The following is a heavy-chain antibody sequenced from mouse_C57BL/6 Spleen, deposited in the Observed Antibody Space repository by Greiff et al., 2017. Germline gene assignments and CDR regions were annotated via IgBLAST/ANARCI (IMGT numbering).Heavy chain of an antibody. V-gene: IGHV1-22*01. J-gene: IGHJ2*01. CDR1: GYTFTDYN. Sequence: EVQLQQSGPELVKPGASVKMSCTASGYTFTDYNMHWVQQSPGKSLEWIGYINPTNGGTSYKQKFKGQATLTVYKSYSTAYMELRSLTSEDSAVYDCARDSPYYFDYWGQGTTLTVSS. CDR3: ARDSPYYFDY. CDR2: INPTNGGT. D-gene: IGHD6-1*01.